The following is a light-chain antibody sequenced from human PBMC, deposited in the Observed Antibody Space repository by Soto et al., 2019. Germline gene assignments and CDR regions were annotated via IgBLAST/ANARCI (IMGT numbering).Light chain of an antibody. V-gene: IGKV1-5*03. CDR2: KAS. CDR1: QTLTSW. CDR3: QHYNSYSEA. J-gene: IGKJ1*01. Sequence: DIQMTQSPSTLSGSVGDRVTITCRASQTLTSWLAWYQQKPGKATKLLIYKASTLKSGVPSRFSGSGSGTEFTFTISSLQPDDFATYYCQHYNSYSEAFGQGTKVDIK.